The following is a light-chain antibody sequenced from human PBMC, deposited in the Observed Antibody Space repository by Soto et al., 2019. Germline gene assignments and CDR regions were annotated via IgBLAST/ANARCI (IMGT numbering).Light chain of an antibody. CDR3: QQYNNWPPLT. Sequence: EIVMTQSPATLSVSPGERATLSCRASQSVSSNLAWYQQKPGQAPRLLIYGASTRASGFPARFSGSGSGTEFTLTLSSMQSEDFAVYYCQQYNNWPPLTFGGGTKVEIK. CDR2: GAS. V-gene: IGKV3D-15*01. J-gene: IGKJ4*01. CDR1: QSVSSN.